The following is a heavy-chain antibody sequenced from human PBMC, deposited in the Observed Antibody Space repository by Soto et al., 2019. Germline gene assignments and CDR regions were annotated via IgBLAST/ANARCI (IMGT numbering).Heavy chain of an antibody. CDR1: GGSFKSGSYS. V-gene: IGHV4-30-4*08. CDR3: ARVPYYDSSGYFGYFDY. J-gene: IGHJ4*02. D-gene: IGHD3-22*01. Sequence: SETLSLTCTVSGGSFKSGSYSWSWIRQPPGKGLEWIGYIYYSGSTYYNPSLKSRVTISVDTSKNQFSLKLSSVTAADTAVYYCARVPYYDSSGYFGYFDYWGQGTLVTVSS. CDR2: IYYSGST.